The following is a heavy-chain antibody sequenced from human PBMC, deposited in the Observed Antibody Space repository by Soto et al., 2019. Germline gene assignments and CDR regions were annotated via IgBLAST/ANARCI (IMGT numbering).Heavy chain of an antibody. CDR2: IYPGDSDT. D-gene: IGHD3-10*01. V-gene: IGHV5-51*01. CDR3: ARRPESHKESLRGPYGMDV. J-gene: IGHJ6*02. CDR1: GNTFTSYL. Sequence: PXESLKVSGKGSGNTFTSYLIGLVLQMPGKGLEWMGIIYPGDSDTRYSPSFQGQVTISADKSISTAYLQWSSLKASDTAMYYCARRPESHKESLRGPYGMDVWGQGTTVTVSS.